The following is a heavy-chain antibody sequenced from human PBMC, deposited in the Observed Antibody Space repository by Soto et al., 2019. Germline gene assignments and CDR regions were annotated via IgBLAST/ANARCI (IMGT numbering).Heavy chain of an antibody. CDR3: AKAVPNAPRPYSNCFDP. CDR2: ISYDGSNK. V-gene: IGHV3-30*18. Sequence: GGSLRLSCAASGFTFSSYGMHWVRQAPGKGLEWVAVISYDGSNKYYADSVKGRFTISRDNSKNTLYLQMNSLRAEDTAVYYSAKAVPNAPRPYSNCFDPWDHGTLVAVSS. D-gene: IGHD6-6*01. CDR1: GFTFSSYG. J-gene: IGHJ5*02.